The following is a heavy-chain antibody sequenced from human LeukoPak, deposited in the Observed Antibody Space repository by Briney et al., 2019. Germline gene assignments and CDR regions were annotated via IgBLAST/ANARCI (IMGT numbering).Heavy chain of an antibody. V-gene: IGHV5-51*01. CDR3: ARRYYYGSGSYEWSYYFDY. D-gene: IGHD3-10*01. CDR2: IYPGDSDT. Sequence: GESLKISCKGSGYSFTSYWIGWVRQMPGKGLELMAIIYPGDSDTRYSPSFQGQVTISADKSISTAYLQWSSLKASDTAMYYCARRYYYGSGSYEWSYYFDYWGQGTLVTVSS. J-gene: IGHJ4*02. CDR1: GYSFTSYW.